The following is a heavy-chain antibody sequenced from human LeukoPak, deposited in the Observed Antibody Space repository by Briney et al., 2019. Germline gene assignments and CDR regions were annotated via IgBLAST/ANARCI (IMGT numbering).Heavy chain of an antibody. V-gene: IGHV4-4*07. CDR1: GGSISGYY. D-gene: IGHD6-25*01. J-gene: IGHJ6*02. CDR3: ARDSGYYYYGMDV. Sequence: SETLSLTCTVSGGSISGYYWSWLRQPAGKGLEWIGRIYTSGSTNYSPSLKSRVTMSVDTSKTQFSLKLSSVTAADTAVYYCARDSGYYYYGMDVWGQGTTVTVSS. CDR2: IYTSGST.